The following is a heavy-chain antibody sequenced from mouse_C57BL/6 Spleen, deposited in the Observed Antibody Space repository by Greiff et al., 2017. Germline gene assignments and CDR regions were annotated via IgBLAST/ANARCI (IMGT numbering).Heavy chain of an antibody. Sequence: EVQGVESGGGLVKPGGSLKLSCAASGFTFSSYAMSWVRQTPEKRLEWVATISDGGSYTYYPDNVKGRFTISRDNAKNNLYLQMSHLKSEDTAMYYCARQIYYAYAMDDWGQGTSVTVSS. V-gene: IGHV5-4*01. J-gene: IGHJ4*01. D-gene: IGHD2-1*01. CDR1: GFTFSSYA. CDR2: ISDGGSYT. CDR3: ARQIYYAYAMDD.